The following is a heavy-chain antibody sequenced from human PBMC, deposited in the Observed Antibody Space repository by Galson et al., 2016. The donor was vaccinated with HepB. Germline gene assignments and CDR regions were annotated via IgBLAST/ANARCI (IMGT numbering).Heavy chain of an antibody. CDR2: ISRSGSSI. J-gene: IGHJ4*02. D-gene: IGHD6-19*01. V-gene: IGHV3-11*01. CDR3: ARGDSSGPFDY. CDR1: GFTFSDHY. Sequence: SLRLSCATSGFTFSDHYMSWIRQAPGKGLEWASHISRSGSSIYYADSVKGRFTISRDDAKNSLYLQMNSLRAEDTAVYYCARGDSSGPFDYWGQGTLVTVSS.